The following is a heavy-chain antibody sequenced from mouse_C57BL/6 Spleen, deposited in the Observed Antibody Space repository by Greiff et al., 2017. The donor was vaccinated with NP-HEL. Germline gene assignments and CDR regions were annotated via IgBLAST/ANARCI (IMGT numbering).Heavy chain of an antibody. CDR1: GFSLTSYG. V-gene: IGHV2-3*01. CDR3: AKGGDYYGSSSFDY. J-gene: IGHJ2*01. Sequence: VQLQESGPGLVAPSQSLSITCTVSGFSLTSYGVSWVRQPPGKGLEWLGVIWGDGSTNYHSTLKFKLCISKDNSKSQVSLKLNSLQTDGTATYYCAKGGDYYGSSSFDYWGQGTTLTVSS. D-gene: IGHD1-1*01. CDR2: IWGDGST.